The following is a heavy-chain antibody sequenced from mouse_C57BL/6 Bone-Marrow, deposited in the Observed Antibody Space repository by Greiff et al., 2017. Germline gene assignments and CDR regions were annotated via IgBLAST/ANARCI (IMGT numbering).Heavy chain of an antibody. CDR3: ARDCDGYHGLSAMDY. Sequence: EVQGVESGGGLVKPGGSLKLSCAASGFTFSSYAMSWVRQTPEKRLEWVATISAGGSYTYYPDNVKGRYTISRDNAKTTLYLQMSHLKSEDTAMYYCARDCDGYHGLSAMDYWGQGTLVTVS. CDR1: GFTFSSYA. D-gene: IGHD2-3*01. V-gene: IGHV5-4*01. J-gene: IGHJ4*01. CDR2: ISAGGSYT.